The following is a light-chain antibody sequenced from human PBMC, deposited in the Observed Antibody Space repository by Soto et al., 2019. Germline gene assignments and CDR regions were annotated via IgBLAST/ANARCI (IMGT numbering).Light chain of an antibody. CDR2: DSS. CDR1: QSVRSN. V-gene: IGKV3-15*01. J-gene: IGKJ2*01. CDR3: QQYDKWPPYT. Sequence: EIVMTQSPATLSVSPGDRPTLSCRASQSVRSNVAWYQHKPGQPLRLLIYDSSTRATGVPARFSGSGSGTEFTLTISSLQSEDFAVYYCQQYDKWPPYTFGQGTKVDIK.